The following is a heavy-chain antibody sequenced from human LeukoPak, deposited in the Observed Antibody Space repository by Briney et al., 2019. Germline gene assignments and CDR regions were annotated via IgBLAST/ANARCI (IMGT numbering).Heavy chain of an antibody. CDR3: ARKDYYGSGDTSY. V-gene: IGHV1-46*01. CDR2: INPSGGST. D-gene: IGHD3-10*01. J-gene: IGHJ4*02. Sequence: AAVKVSCKTSGYTFTSYYMHWVRQAPGQGLEWMGIINPSGGSTNYPQKFQGRVTMTRDTSTSTVYMELSSLRSEDTAVYYCARKDYYGSGDTSYWGQGTLVTVSS. CDR1: GYTFTSYY.